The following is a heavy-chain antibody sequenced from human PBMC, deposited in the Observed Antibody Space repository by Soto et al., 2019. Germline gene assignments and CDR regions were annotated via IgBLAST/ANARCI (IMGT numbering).Heavy chain of an antibody. D-gene: IGHD3-3*01. CDR3: ARGITIFGVVYFDY. J-gene: IGHJ4*02. Sequence: QVQLQESGPGLVKPSQTLSLTCTVSGGSISSGGYYWSWIRQHPGKGLEWIGYIYFSGSTYYNPSLKSRVTISGDTSKNQFSLKLSSVTAADTAVYYCARGITIFGVVYFDYWGQGTLVTVSS. V-gene: IGHV4-31*03. CDR1: GGSISSGGYY. CDR2: IYFSGST.